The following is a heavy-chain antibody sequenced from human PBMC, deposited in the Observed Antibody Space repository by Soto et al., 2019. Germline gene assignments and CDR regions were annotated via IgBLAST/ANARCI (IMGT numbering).Heavy chain of an antibody. D-gene: IGHD3-10*01. J-gene: IGHJ6*02. CDR1: GDSISSSSYY. V-gene: IGHV4-39*01. Sequence: SETLSLTCTVSGDSISSSSYYWGWIRQPPGKGLEWIGSIFYSGITYYNPSLNSRVTMSVDTPKNQFSLKLSSVTAADTAVYYCARLYGSGSYNFYLVDVWARRTTVPVSS. CDR2: IFYSGIT. CDR3: ARLYGSGSYNFYLVDV.